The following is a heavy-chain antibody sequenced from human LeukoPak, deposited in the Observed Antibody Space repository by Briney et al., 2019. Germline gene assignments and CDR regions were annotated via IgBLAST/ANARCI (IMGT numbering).Heavy chain of an antibody. D-gene: IGHD5-18*01. CDR2: MNPNSGNT. V-gene: IGHV1-8*01. Sequence: ASVKVSCKASGYTFTSYDINWVRQATGQGLEWMEWMNPNSGNTGYAQKFQGRVTMTRNTSISTAYMELSSLRSEDTAVYYCARKPIVDTALNWFDPWGQGTLVTVSS. CDR3: ARKPIVDTALNWFDP. CDR1: GYTFTSYD. J-gene: IGHJ5*02.